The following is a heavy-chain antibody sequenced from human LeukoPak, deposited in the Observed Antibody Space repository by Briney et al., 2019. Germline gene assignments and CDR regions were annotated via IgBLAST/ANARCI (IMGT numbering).Heavy chain of an antibody. V-gene: IGHV4-59*01. CDR2: MLYSESP. Sequence: SETLSLTCDVSGGPISSFYWTWIRQPVGKGLEWIGYMLYSESPNYNPSLKSRVTISVDTSKNQFSLKMSSVTAADTAVYYCARGPIFGIVYNWFDPWGQGTLVTVSS. D-gene: IGHD3-3*01. J-gene: IGHJ5*02. CDR3: ARGPIFGIVYNWFDP. CDR1: GGPISSFY.